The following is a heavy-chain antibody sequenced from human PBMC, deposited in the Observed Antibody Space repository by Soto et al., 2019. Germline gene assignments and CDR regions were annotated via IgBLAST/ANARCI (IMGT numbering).Heavy chain of an antibody. D-gene: IGHD6-19*01. Sequence: ASVKVSCKVSGYTLTELSMHWVRQAPGKGLEWMGGLDPEDGETIYAQKFQGRVTMTEDTSTDTAYMELSSLRSEDTAVYYCATVKYSMVWYFVNYWGQGTLVTVSS. J-gene: IGHJ4*01. CDR2: LDPEDGET. V-gene: IGHV1-24*01. CDR1: GYTLTELS. CDR3: ATVKYSMVWYFVNY.